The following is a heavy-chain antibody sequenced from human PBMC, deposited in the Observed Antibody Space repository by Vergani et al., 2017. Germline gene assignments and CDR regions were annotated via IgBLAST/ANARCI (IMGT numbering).Heavy chain of an antibody. J-gene: IGHJ2*01. CDR1: GDSIISRSYY. CDR3: ASGKYYSDSTSHFRGRYFDV. Sequence: QVQLQESGPGLVKPSQTLSLISSVSGDSIISRSYYWGWIRQPPGKGLEWIGSIYNSGNGDSSSSLKSRVTISADTSKNQFSLRLTSVTAADTAVYYCASGKYYSDSTSHFRGRYFDVWGRGTLVTVPS. D-gene: IGHD3-16*01. CDR2: IYNSGNG. V-gene: IGHV4-39*01.